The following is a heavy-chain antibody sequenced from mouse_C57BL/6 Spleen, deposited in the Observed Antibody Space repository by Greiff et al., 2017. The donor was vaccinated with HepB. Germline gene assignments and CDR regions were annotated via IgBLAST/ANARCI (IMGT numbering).Heavy chain of an antibody. CDR1: GFTFSDYG. CDR3: ARGGGYYAMDY. D-gene: IGHD3-2*02. Sequence: EVKLRESGGGLVKPGGSLKLSCAASGFTFSDYGMHWVRQAPEKGLEWVAYISSGSSTIYYADTVKGRFTISRDNAKNTLFLQMTSLRSEDTAMYYCARGGGYYAMDYWGQGTSVTVSS. V-gene: IGHV5-17*01. J-gene: IGHJ4*01. CDR2: ISSGSSTI.